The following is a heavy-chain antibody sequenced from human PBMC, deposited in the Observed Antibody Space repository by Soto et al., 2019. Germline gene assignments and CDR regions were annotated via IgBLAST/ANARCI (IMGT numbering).Heavy chain of an antibody. D-gene: IGHD3-10*01. J-gene: IGHJ4*02. Sequence: GGSLRLSCAASGFTFSNAWMHWVRQAPGKGLEWVGRIESKTDGGAIDSAAPVKGRFSISRDDSKNTLYLQMDSLKTEDTAMYYCATPRGVLNWGQGTLVTVSS. V-gene: IGHV3-15*07. CDR3: ATPRGVLN. CDR2: IESKTDGGAI. CDR1: GFTFSNAW.